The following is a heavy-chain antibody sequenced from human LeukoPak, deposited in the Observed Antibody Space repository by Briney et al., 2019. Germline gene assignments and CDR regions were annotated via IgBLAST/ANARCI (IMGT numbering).Heavy chain of an antibody. CDR1: GFTFSSYA. D-gene: IGHD4-17*01. CDR2: ISYDGSNK. J-gene: IGHJ4*02. Sequence: GGSLRLSRAASGFTFSSYAMHWVRQAPGKGLEWVAVISYDGSNKYYADSVKGRFTISRDNSKNTLYLQMNSLRAEDTAVYYCAKGGGDYYFDYWGQGTLVTVSS. V-gene: IGHV3-30-3*01. CDR3: AKGGGDYYFDY.